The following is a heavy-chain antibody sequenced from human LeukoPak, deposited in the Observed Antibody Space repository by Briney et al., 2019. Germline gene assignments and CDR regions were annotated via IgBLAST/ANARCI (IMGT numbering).Heavy chain of an antibody. CDR1: GFTFSSYS. D-gene: IGHD2-15*01. J-gene: IGHJ4*02. CDR3: ARDHCSCGSCYKLFDY. V-gene: IGHV3-21*01. CDR2: LSSSSSYK. Sequence: GGSLRLSCAASGFTFSSYSMNWVRQAPGKGLEWVSSLSSSSSYKYYADSVKGRFTISRDNAKNSLYLQMSSLRAEDTAVYYCARDHCSCGSCYKLFDYWGQGTLVTVSP.